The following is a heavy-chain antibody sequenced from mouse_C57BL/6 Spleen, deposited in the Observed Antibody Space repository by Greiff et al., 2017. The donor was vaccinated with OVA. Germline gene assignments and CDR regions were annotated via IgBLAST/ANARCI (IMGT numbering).Heavy chain of an antibody. J-gene: IGHJ1*03. Sequence: QVQLQQPGSELVKPGASVKLSCKASGYTFTSYWMHWVKQRPGQGLEWIGNINPSNGGTNYNEKFKSKATLTVDKSSSTAYMQLSSLTSEDSAVYYCARDYYGNSYWYFDVWGTGTTVTVSS. V-gene: IGHV1-53*01. CDR3: ARDYYGNSYWYFDV. D-gene: IGHD2-1*01. CDR1: GYTFTSYW. CDR2: INPSNGGT.